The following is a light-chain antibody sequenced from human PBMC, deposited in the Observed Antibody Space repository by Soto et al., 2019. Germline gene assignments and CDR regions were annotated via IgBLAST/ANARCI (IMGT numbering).Light chain of an antibody. CDR1: QSITTW. Sequence: DIQMTQSPSTLSASVGDRVTITCRASQSITTWLAWYQQKPGEAPKLLIYDASSLESGVPSRFSGSGSGTEFTLTISSLRPDDFATYYCQQYNHYSGLTFGGGTKVDIK. J-gene: IGKJ4*01. CDR3: QQYNHYSGLT. V-gene: IGKV1-5*01. CDR2: DAS.